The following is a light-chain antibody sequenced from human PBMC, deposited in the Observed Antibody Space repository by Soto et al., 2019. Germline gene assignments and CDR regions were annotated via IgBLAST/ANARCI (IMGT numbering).Light chain of an antibody. V-gene: IGKV3-20*01. J-gene: IGKJ4*01. CDR3: QQYGSSPLT. CDR2: VAS. CDR1: QSVSSN. Sequence: EIVMTQSPATLSVSPGERATLSCRASQSVSSNLAWYQQKPGQAPRLLIYVASSRATGIPDRFSGSGSGTDFTLTIRRLEPEDFAVYYCQQYGSSPLTFGGGTKVDIK.